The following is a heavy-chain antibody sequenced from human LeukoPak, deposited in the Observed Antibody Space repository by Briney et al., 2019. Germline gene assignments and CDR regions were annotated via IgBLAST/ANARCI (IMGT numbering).Heavy chain of an antibody. J-gene: IGHJ4*02. V-gene: IGHV1-69*05. CDR3: ATGRGEFYFDF. CDR2: IIPVFGSA. CDR1: GTTFSNYV. Sequence: ASVKVSCKTSGTTFSNYVISWVRQAPGQGFEWMGGIIPVFGSASYAQKFQGRVTMTTDESTSTGYMELMSLTSEDTAVYYCATGRGEFYFDFWGQGTLVTVSS. D-gene: IGHD3-16*01.